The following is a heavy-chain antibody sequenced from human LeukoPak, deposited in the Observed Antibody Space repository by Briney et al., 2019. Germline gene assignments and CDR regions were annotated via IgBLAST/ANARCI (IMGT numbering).Heavy chain of an antibody. Sequence: SETLSLTCAVYGGSFSGYYWGWIRQPPGKGLEWIGEINHSGSTNYNPSLKSRVTISVDTSKNQFSLKLSSVTAADTAVYYCARGKHIYDSSGYYYAGDYYYYYGMDVWGQGTTVTVSS. V-gene: IGHV4-34*01. CDR3: ARGKHIYDSSGYYYAGDYYYYYGMDV. J-gene: IGHJ6*02. CDR1: GGSFSGYY. CDR2: INHSGST. D-gene: IGHD3-22*01.